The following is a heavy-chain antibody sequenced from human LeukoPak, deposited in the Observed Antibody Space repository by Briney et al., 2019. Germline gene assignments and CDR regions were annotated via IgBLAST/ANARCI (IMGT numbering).Heavy chain of an antibody. D-gene: IGHD5-12*01. CDR2: IYHSGST. CDR1: GYSISSGYY. V-gene: IGHV4-38-2*01. CDR3: ARVASDYYYYYMDV. J-gene: IGHJ6*03. Sequence: SETLSLTCAVSGYSISSGYYWGWIRQPPGKGLEWVGSIYHSGSTYYNPSLKSRVTISVDASKNQFPLKLSSVTAADTAVYYCARVASDYYYYYMDVWGKGTTVTVSS.